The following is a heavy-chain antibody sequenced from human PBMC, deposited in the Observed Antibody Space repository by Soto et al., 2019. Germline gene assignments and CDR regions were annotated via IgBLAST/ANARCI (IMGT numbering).Heavy chain of an antibody. CDR2: IFHGGST. CDR3: ARPHYDSNTFYSFFDY. J-gene: IGHJ4*02. V-gene: IGHV4-34*12. CDR1: DGSFSGYY. Sequence: SETLSLTCAVCDGSFSGYYWSWIRQPPGKGLEWIGEIFHGGSTDYSPSLKSRVTISVDTSKNQFSLELSSVTAADTAVYYCARPHYDSNTFYSFFDYWGQGTLVTVSS. D-gene: IGHD3-22*01.